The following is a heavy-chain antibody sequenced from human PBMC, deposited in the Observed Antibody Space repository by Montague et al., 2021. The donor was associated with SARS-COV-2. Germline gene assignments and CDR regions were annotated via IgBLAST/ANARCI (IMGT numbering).Heavy chain of an antibody. Sequence: SETLSLTCTVSGGSISTYPWSWIRQPAGKALEWIGRIHSNGDTTYNPSLKGRVTMSVDMSKNQFSLKMTSVTAADTAMYYCARGSGHYYSPFDNWGQGNLVTVSS. J-gene: IGHJ4*02. V-gene: IGHV4-4*07. D-gene: IGHD2-15*01. CDR1: GGSISTYP. CDR2: IHSNGDT. CDR3: ARGSGHYYSPFDN.